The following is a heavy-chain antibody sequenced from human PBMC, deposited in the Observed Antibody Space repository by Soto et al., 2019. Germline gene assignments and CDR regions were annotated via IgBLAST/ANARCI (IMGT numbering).Heavy chain of an antibody. V-gene: IGHV4-39*01. Sequence: PSETLSLTCTVSGGSISSSSYYWGWIRQPPGKGLEWIGSIYYSGSTYYNPSLKSRVTISVDTSKNQFSLKLSSVTAADTAVYYCARALGDILTGSLNWGQGTLVTVSS. D-gene: IGHD3-9*01. CDR1: GGSISSSSYY. J-gene: IGHJ4*02. CDR2: IYYSGST. CDR3: ARALGDILTGSLN.